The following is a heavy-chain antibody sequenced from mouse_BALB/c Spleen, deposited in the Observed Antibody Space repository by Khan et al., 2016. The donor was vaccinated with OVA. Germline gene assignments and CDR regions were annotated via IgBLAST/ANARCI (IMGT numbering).Heavy chain of an antibody. Sequence: EVQLQESGPGLVKPSQSLSLTCTVTGYSITSDYAWNWIRQFPGNKLEWMGYISYSGSTSYTPSLKSRISITRDPSKNQSFLQLNSVTTEDTATYFCAGGRTYWGQGTLVTVSA. D-gene: IGHD3-3*01. CDR1: GYSITSDYA. CDR3: AGGRTY. V-gene: IGHV3-2*02. CDR2: ISYSGST. J-gene: IGHJ3*01.